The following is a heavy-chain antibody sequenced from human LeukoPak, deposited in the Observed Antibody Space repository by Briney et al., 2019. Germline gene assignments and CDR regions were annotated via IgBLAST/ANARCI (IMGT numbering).Heavy chain of an antibody. V-gene: IGHV4-31*03. CDR1: GGSISSGGYY. J-gene: IGHJ4*02. Sequence: SETLSLTCTVSGGSISSGGYYWSWIRQHPGKGLEWIGYIYYSGSTYYNPSLKSRVTISVDTSKNQFSLKLTSVTAADTAVYYCATLGEYYDSSGYYYNWGQGTLVTVSS. CDR3: ATLGEYYDSSGYYYN. CDR2: IYYSGST. D-gene: IGHD3-22*01.